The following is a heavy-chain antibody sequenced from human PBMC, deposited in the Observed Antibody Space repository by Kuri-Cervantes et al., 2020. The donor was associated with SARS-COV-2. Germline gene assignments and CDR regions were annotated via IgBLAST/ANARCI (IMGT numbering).Heavy chain of an antibody. J-gene: IGHJ6*03. CDR1: GFTFSGAA. V-gene: IGHV3-73*01. CDR3: TTQYHAPYMDV. Sequence: ETLSLTCAASGFTFSGAAMHWVRQASGKGLEWVGRIRSKANEYATVYTASAKGRFTLSRDDSKNMAYLQMNSLTTEDTAVYYCTTQYHAPYMDVWGKGTTVTVSS. CDR2: IRSKANEYAT. D-gene: IGHD1-14*01.